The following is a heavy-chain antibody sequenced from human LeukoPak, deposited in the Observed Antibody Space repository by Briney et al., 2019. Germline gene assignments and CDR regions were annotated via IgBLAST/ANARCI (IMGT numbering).Heavy chain of an antibody. Sequence: GGSLRLSCAASGFTFSSYSMNWVRQAQGKGLEWVAFIRYDGSNKYYADSVKGRFTISRDNSKNTLYLQMNSLRAEDTAVYYCAKDRDYYYGSGSSKSFDYWGQGTLVTVSS. CDR3: AKDRDYYYGSGSSKSFDY. J-gene: IGHJ4*02. V-gene: IGHV3-30*02. CDR1: GFTFSSYS. CDR2: IRYDGSNK. D-gene: IGHD3-10*01.